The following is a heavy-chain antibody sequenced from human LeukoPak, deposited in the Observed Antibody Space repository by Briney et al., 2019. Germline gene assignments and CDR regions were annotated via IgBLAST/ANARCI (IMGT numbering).Heavy chain of an antibody. V-gene: IGHV3-23*01. Sequence: GGSLRLSCAASGFTFSTYAMSWVRQAPGKGLEWVSTLSGSGVRTYYADSVKGRFAISRDNSKNTLYLQMYSLRAEDTAVYYCAKATPIVGATAYYFDYWGQGTLVTVSS. CDR1: GFTFSTYA. D-gene: IGHD1-26*01. CDR3: AKATPIVGATAYYFDY. J-gene: IGHJ4*02. CDR2: LSGSGVRT.